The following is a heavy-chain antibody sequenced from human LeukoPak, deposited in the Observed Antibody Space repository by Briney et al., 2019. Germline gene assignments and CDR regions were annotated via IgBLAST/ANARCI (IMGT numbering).Heavy chain of an antibody. CDR2: ISYDGSNK. CDR1: GFTFSSYA. Sequence: TGGSLRLSCAASGFTFSSYAMSWVRQAPGKGLEWVAVISYDGSNKYYADSVKGRFTISRDNSKNTLYLQMNSLRAEDTAVYYCARDYGDYNAEYFQHWGQGTLVTVSS. CDR3: ARDYGDYNAEYFQH. D-gene: IGHD4-17*01. V-gene: IGHV3-30-3*01. J-gene: IGHJ1*01.